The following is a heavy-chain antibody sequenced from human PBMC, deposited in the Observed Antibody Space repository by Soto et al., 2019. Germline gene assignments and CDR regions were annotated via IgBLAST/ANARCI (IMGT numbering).Heavy chain of an antibody. Sequence: PGESLKISCKGSGYSFTTYLISWVRQLPGKGLEWMGRIDPSDSYIRYSPSFQGRVTISADKSINTAYLQWSSLKASDTAIYYCARVLRSDVCDVCGRGTVVIVSS. V-gene: IGHV5-10-1*01. CDR1: GYSFTTYL. D-gene: IGHD4-17*01. J-gene: IGHJ3*01. CDR3: ARVLRSDVCDV. CDR2: IDPSDSYI.